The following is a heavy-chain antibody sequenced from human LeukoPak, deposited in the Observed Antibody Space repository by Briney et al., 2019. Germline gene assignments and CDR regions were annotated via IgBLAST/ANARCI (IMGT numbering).Heavy chain of an antibody. Sequence: ASVKVSCKASGYTFTSYAMNWVRQAPGQGLEWMGWINPNSGGTNYVQKLQGRVTMTRDTSISTAYMELSRLRSDDTAVYYCARGAIAYCGGDCYVPHFDYWGQGTLVTVSS. CDR1: GYTFTSYA. V-gene: IGHV1-2*02. CDR2: INPNSGGT. J-gene: IGHJ4*02. CDR3: ARGAIAYCGGDCYVPHFDY. D-gene: IGHD2-21*01.